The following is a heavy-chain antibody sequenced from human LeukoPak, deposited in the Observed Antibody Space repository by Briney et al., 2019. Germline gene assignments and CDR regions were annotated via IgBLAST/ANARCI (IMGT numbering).Heavy chain of an antibody. CDR3: AKDRDYGDYPSAYYYYMDV. J-gene: IGHJ6*03. CDR2: IKEDGSQK. CDR1: GFTFTNYW. Sequence: GGSLRLSCIASGFTFTNYWMSWVRQAPGKGLEWVATIKEDGSQKYYVDSVKGRFTISRDNTKNSLYVQMNSLRAEDTAVYHCAKDRDYGDYPSAYYYYMDVWGNGTTVTVSS. V-gene: IGHV3-7*01. D-gene: IGHD4-17*01.